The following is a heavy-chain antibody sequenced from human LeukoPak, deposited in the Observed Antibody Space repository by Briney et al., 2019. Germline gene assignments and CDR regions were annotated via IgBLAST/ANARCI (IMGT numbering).Heavy chain of an antibody. Sequence: GASLNVSCQASVYGFTDYYVHWIRQAPGQGLEWMGWINPSSGATIYAQKFQGRVTMTRDTFTTTAYMEINSLVSDDTAVYYCARGWRINSSGGFVDPWGQGTLVTVSS. J-gene: IGHJ5*02. V-gene: IGHV1-2*02. CDR1: VYGFTDYY. D-gene: IGHD6-6*01. CDR3: ARGWRINSSGGFVDP. CDR2: INPSSGAT.